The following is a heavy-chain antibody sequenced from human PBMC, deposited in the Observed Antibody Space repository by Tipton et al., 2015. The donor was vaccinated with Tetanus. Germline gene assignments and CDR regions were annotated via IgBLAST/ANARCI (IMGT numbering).Heavy chain of an antibody. V-gene: IGHV4-39*01. CDR2: IYYSGST. CDR3: ARRGGDFLTGYYDS. J-gene: IGHJ4*02. D-gene: IGHD3-9*01. CDR1: GDSISSSRFY. Sequence: TLSLTCTVTGDSISSSRFYWGWVRLAPGKGPEWIGSIYYSGSTSYNPSLKSRVTISVDTSKNQFSLELNSVTAADTAVYYCARRGGDFLTGYYDSWGQGTLVTVSS.